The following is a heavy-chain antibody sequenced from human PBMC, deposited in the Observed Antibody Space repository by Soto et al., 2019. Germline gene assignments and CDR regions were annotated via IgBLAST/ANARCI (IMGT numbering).Heavy chain of an antibody. Sequence: QDQLVQSGAEVKKPGASVTVSCKASGYSFTNYGVTWVRQAPGQGLEWMGWISAFNGNTHYAQNLQGRVTMTTDASTSTAYMELRSLRSADTAVYYCARDRGVAPPVAGNTHYYYYMDVWGKGTTVTVSS. CDR1: GYSFTNYG. J-gene: IGHJ6*03. CDR3: ARDRGVAPPVAGNTHYYYYMDV. V-gene: IGHV1-18*01. CDR2: ISAFNGNT. D-gene: IGHD6-19*01.